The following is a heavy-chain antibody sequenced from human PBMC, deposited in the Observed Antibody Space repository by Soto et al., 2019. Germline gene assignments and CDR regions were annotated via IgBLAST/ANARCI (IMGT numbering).Heavy chain of an antibody. CDR1: GFTFSSYA. J-gene: IGHJ4*02. CDR3: SKSGSGSYFGGYYFDY. Sequence: EVQLLESGGGLVQPGGSLRLSCAASGFTFSSYAMNWVRQAPGKGLEWVSAIGATGSTTYYADSVKGRFTISRDNSKNTLHLQVKSLRAEDTAVYYCSKSGSGSYFGGYYFDYWGQGTLVAVSS. D-gene: IGHD3-10*01. CDR2: IGATGSTT. V-gene: IGHV3-23*01.